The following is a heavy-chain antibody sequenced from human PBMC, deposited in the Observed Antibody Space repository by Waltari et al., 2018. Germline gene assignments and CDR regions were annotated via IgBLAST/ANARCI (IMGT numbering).Heavy chain of an antibody. D-gene: IGHD1-1*01. CDR1: GFPLCRFW. Sequence: EAQLVHSGGVLVPPGGSLPLACPASGFPLCRFWMTWIRQAPGQGLQWVAHIGPDGSDKYYVDSVKGRFTISRDNAENSLLLQMSSLRVEDTALYYCVGWNDPINSWGQGTLVAVSS. CDR2: IGPDGSDK. CDR3: VGWNDPINS. V-gene: IGHV3-7*01. J-gene: IGHJ4*02.